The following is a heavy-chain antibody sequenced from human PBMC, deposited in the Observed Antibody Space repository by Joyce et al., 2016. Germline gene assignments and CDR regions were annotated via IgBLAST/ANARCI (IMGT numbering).Heavy chain of an antibody. Sequence: QVQLVQSGAEVKNPGASVKVSCKASGFSFSGYYIHWGRQAPGQGLEWMGWIHPDRGDTTCAQKFQGRVTMTRDTSISTVYLELGRLTSDDTALYYWAREDGGTFYFDYWGQVTLVTVSS. V-gene: IGHV1-2*02. J-gene: IGHJ4*02. CDR2: IHPDRGDT. D-gene: IGHD2-15*01. CDR3: AREDGGTFYFDY. CDR1: GFSFSGYY.